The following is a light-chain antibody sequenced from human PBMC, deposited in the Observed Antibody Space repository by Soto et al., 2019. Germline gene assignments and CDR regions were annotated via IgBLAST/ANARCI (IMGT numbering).Light chain of an antibody. CDR3: QQYGSSPYT. Sequence: EIVLTQSPGTLSLSPGERATLSCRASQSVSSTYLAWYQQKPGQAPRLLIYGASIRATGVPDRFSGSGSGTVFTRTISRLEPEDFTVYYFQQYGSSPYTFGQGTKLEIK. CDR1: QSVSSTY. CDR2: GAS. J-gene: IGKJ2*01. V-gene: IGKV3-20*01.